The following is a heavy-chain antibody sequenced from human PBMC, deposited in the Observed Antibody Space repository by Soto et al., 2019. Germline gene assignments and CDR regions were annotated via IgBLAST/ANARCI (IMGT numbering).Heavy chain of an antibody. V-gene: IGHV3-30-3*01. CDR3: ARDPSSSYADNLYYSGMDV. CDR1: GFSFSSYS. Sequence: PGGSLRLSCAASGFSFSSYSLHWVRQAPGKGLEWVALISYDGSKEYYADSVKGRFTISRDSSKNTLYLQMNSLRGDDTATYYCARDPSSSYADNLYYSGMDVWGRGTTVTVSS. J-gene: IGHJ6*02. D-gene: IGHD2-2*01. CDR2: ISYDGSKE.